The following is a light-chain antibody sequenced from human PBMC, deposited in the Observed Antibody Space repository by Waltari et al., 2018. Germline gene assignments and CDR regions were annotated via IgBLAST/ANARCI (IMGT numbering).Light chain of an antibody. CDR3: CSYAGGTAYV. CDR2: EAT. CDR1: SSDIGTYTF. Sequence: SALTQPASVSASPGQSITISCTGTSSDIGTYTFVSWYQEYPGKAPKLIIYEATKRPSGVSDRFSASKSGNTASLTISGLQADDEADYSCCSYAGGTAYVFGTGTRVTVL. V-gene: IGLV2-23*01. J-gene: IGLJ1*01.